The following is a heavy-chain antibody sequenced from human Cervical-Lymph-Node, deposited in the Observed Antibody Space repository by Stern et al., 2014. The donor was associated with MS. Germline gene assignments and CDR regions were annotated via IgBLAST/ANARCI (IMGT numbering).Heavy chain of an antibody. CDR3: VKRGITEVRGVRLGDY. CDR2: LSYDGSDT. V-gene: IGHV3-30*18. CDR1: GFTFSSYG. Sequence: VQLEESGGGVVQPGRSLRLTCTVSGFTFSSYGMHWVRPAPAQGLEWSPVLSYDGSDTYYAESVKGRFTISRDNSKNTLYLEMRSLRPEDTAVYYCVKRGITEVRGVRLGDYWGPGTLVIVSS. D-gene: IGHD3-10*01. J-gene: IGHJ4*02.